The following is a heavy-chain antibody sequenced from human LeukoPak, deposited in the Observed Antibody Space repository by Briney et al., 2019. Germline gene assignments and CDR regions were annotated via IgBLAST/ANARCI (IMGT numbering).Heavy chain of an antibody. J-gene: IGHJ4*02. Sequence: GESLKISCKGSAYSFTTYWIGWVRQMPGKGLEWMGIIYPGDSDTRYSPSFQGQVTISADKSISTAYLQWSSLKASDTAIYYCASPVGSTTFDYWGQGTLVTVSS. CDR3: ASPVGSTTFDY. D-gene: IGHD1-1*01. CDR2: IYPGDSDT. V-gene: IGHV5-51*01. CDR1: AYSFTTYW.